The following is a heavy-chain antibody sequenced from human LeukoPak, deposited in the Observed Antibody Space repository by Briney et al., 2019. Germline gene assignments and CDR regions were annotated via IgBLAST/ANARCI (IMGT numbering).Heavy chain of an antibody. CDR3: ARGPYTIYGDYVFINWFGP. J-gene: IGHJ5*02. D-gene: IGHD4-17*01. CDR2: IYYSGTT. V-gene: IGHV4-4*02. CDR1: GGSITNSYW. Sequence: SETLSLTCAVSGGSITNSYWWTWVRQSPGKGLEWVGEIYYSGTTYYNPSLKSRVTLSVDTSKNQFSLKLSSVTAADTAVYYCARGPYTIYGDYVFINWFGPWGQGTLVTVSS.